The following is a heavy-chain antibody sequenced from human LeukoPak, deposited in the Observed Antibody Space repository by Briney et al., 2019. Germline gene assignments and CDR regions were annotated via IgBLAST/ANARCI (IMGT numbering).Heavy chain of an antibody. Sequence: PSETLSLTCTVSGGSISSYYWSWIRQPPGKGLEWIGEINHSGSTNYNPSLKSRVTISVDTSKNQFSLKLSSVTAADTAVYYCARGVVMVGATYDYWGQGTLVTVSS. CDR3: ARGVVMVGATYDY. V-gene: IGHV4-34*01. J-gene: IGHJ4*02. D-gene: IGHD1-26*01. CDR2: INHSGST. CDR1: GGSISSYY.